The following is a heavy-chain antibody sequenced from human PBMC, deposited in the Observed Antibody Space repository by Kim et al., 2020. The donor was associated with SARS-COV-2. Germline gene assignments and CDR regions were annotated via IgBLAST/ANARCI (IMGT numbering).Heavy chain of an antibody. CDR2: IKQDGSEK. CDR3: ARGQWLVD. Sequence: GGSLRLSCAASGFTFNNYWMSWVRQAPGKGLEWVANIKQDGSEKYYVDSVKGRFTISRDNAKNSLYLQINSLKAEDTAVYYCARGQWLVDWGQGTLVTVSS. J-gene: IGHJ1*01. V-gene: IGHV3-7*01. D-gene: IGHD6-19*01. CDR1: GFTFNNYW.